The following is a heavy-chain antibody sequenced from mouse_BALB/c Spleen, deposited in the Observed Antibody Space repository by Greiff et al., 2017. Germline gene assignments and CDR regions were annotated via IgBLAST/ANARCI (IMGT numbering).Heavy chain of an antibody. Sequence: EVKLEESGPSLVKPSQTLSLTCSVTGDSITSGYWNWIRKFPGNKLEYMGYISYSGSTYYNPSLKSRISITRDTSKNQYYLQLNSVTTEDTATYYCARRDRGNYAAWFAYWGQGTLVTVSA. CDR1: GDSITSGY. J-gene: IGHJ3*01. CDR2: ISYSGST. CDR3: ARRDRGNYAAWFAY. V-gene: IGHV3-8*02. D-gene: IGHD2-1*01.